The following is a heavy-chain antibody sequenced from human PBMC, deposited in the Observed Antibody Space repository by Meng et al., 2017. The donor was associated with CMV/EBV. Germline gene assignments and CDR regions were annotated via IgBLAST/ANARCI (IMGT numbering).Heavy chain of an antibody. J-gene: IGHJ5*02. Sequence: GESLKISCAASGFTFSSYAMHWVHQAPGKGLEWVAVISYDGSNKYYADSVKGRFTISRDNSKNTLYLQMNSLRAEDTAVYYCARDSHRGILWFGGWFDPWGQGTLVTVSS. CDR3: ARDSHRGILWFGGWFDP. D-gene: IGHD3-10*01. CDR2: ISYDGSNK. V-gene: IGHV3-30-3*01. CDR1: GFTFSSYA.